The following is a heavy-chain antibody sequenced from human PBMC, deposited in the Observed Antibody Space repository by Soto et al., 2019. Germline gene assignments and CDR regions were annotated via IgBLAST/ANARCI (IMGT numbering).Heavy chain of an antibody. Sequence: SLRLSCAASGSTFSSYGMHWVRQAPGKGLEWVAVIWYDGSNKYYADSVKGRFTISRDNSKNTLYLQMNSLRAEDTAVYYCARDASLSSSWFPDYYYYYGMDVWGQGTTVTVSS. CDR2: IWYDGSNK. CDR1: GSTFSSYG. J-gene: IGHJ6*02. V-gene: IGHV3-33*01. D-gene: IGHD6-13*01. CDR3: ARDASLSSSWFPDYYYYYGMDV.